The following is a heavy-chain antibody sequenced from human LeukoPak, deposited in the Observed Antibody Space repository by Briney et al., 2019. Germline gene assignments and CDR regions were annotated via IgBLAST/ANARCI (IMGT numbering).Heavy chain of an antibody. D-gene: IGHD6-6*01. CDR2: IKQDGSEK. Sequence: PGGSLRLSCAASGFTFSSYWMSWVRQAPGKGLEWVAIIKQDGSEKYYVDSVKGRFTISRDNAKNSLYLQMNSLRAEDTAVYYCARSGIAARRGADYWGQGTLVTVSS. CDR3: ARSGIAARRGADY. CDR1: GFTFSSYW. J-gene: IGHJ4*02. V-gene: IGHV3-7*01.